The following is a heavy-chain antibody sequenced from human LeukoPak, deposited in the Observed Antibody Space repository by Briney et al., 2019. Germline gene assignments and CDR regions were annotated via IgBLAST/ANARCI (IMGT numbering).Heavy chain of an antibody. Sequence: GGSLRLSCAASGFTFSSYAMSWVRQAPGKGLEWVSAISGSGGSTYYADSVKGRFTISRDNSKNTLYLQMNSLRAEDTAVYYWAKDPLYPGVERVTTEDYGAQEPLVTVSS. J-gene: IGHJ4*02. V-gene: IGHV3-23*01. CDR3: AKDPLYPGVERVTTEDY. CDR1: GFTFSSYA. CDR2: ISGSGGST. D-gene: IGHD4-17*01.